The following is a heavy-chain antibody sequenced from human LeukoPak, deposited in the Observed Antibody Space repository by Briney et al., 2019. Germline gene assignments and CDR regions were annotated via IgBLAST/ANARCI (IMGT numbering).Heavy chain of an antibody. J-gene: IGHJ6*03. D-gene: IGHD1-26*01. CDR2: ISSSSSYI. CDR3: ARATWDPNYYYYMDV. CDR1: GFTFSSYT. Sequence: GRSLRLSCAASGFTFSSYTMKWVRQAPGKGLEWVSSISSSSSYIYYADSVKGRFTISRDNAKNSLFLQMNSLRAEDTAVYFCARATWDPNYYYYMDVWGKGTTVTISS. V-gene: IGHV3-21*01.